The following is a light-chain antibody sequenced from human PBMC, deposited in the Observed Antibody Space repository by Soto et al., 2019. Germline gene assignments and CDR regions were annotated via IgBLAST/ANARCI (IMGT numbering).Light chain of an antibody. CDR3: AAWDDSLNGPV. CDR2: KNN. CDR1: SSNIGSHS. J-gene: IGLJ3*02. Sequence: QAVVTQPPSASGTPGQTVTISCSGSSSNIGSHSVNWYQQLPGTAPKLIIYKNNRRPSGVPDRFSDSKSGTSASLAISGLQSDDEADYYCAAWDDSLNGPVFGGGTKLTVL. V-gene: IGLV1-44*01.